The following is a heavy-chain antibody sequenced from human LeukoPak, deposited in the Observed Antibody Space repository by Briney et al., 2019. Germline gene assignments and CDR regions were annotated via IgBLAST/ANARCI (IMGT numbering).Heavy chain of an antibody. V-gene: IGHV4-4*02. D-gene: IGHD3-22*01. Sequence: PGGSLRLSCAASGFTFSSYWMSWVRQSPGKGLEWIGEIYQSGRTNYKPSLKSRITISADKSKNQLSLKLISVTAADAAVYYCARGDASGYPDYWGQGTLVTVSS. CDR2: IYQSGRT. CDR3: ARGDASGYPDY. J-gene: IGHJ4*02. CDR1: GFTFSSYW.